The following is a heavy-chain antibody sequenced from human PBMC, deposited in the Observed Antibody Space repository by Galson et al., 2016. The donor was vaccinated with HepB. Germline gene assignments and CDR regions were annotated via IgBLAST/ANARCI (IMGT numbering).Heavy chain of an antibody. V-gene: IGHV4-59*12. CDR2: IYYNGHT. Sequence: ETLSLTCTVSGDSLIHYYWGWIRQPPGKGLEWIGHIYYNGHTNYNLSLTSRLSMSVDTSNNQFSLKLSSVTAADTAVYYCGRWNEGPDYWGQGTLVTVSS. J-gene: IGHJ4*02. CDR1: GDSLIHYY. D-gene: IGHD1-1*01. CDR3: GRWNEGPDY.